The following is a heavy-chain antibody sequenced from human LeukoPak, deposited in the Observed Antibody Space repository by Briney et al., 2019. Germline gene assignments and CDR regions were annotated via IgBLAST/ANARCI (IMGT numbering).Heavy chain of an antibody. CDR3: ARVKSDYGGNSFDY. D-gene: IGHD4-23*01. CDR2: ISAYNGNT. J-gene: IGHJ4*02. Sequence: GASVKVSCKASGYTFTSYDINWVRQAPGQGLEWMGWISAYNGNTNYAQKLQGRVTMTTDTSTSTAYMELRSLRSDDTAVYYCARVKSDYGGNSFDYWGQGTLVTVSS. V-gene: IGHV1-18*01. CDR1: GYTFTSYD.